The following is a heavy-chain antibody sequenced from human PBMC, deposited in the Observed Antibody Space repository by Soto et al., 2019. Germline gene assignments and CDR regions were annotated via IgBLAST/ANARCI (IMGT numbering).Heavy chain of an antibody. V-gene: IGHV3-30*18. CDR3: AKAGGGCSGGSCNNWFDP. CDR1: GFTFSSYG. CDR2: ISYDGSNK. Sequence: QVQLVESGGGVVQPGRSLRLSCAASGFTFSSYGMHWVRQAPGKGLAWVAVISYDGSNKYYADSVKGRFTISRDNSKNTLYLQMNSLRAEDTAVYYCAKAGGGCSGGSCNNWFDPWGQGTLVTVSS. J-gene: IGHJ5*02. D-gene: IGHD2-15*01.